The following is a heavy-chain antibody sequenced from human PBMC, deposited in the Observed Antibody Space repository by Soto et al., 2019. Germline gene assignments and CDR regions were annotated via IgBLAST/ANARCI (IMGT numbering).Heavy chain of an antibody. CDR2: IYYSGST. CDR1: GGSISSGGYY. CDR3: ARKGSGSYLADTYYYYGMDV. Sequence: QVQLQEAGPGLVKPSQTLSLTCTVSGGSISSGGYYWSWIRQHPGKGLEWIGDIYYSGSTYYNPSLKSRVTVSVDTSKNQFSLELSSVTAADTAVYYCARKGSGSYLADTYYYYGMDVWGQGTTVTVSS. J-gene: IGHJ6*02. V-gene: IGHV4-31*03. D-gene: IGHD3-10*01.